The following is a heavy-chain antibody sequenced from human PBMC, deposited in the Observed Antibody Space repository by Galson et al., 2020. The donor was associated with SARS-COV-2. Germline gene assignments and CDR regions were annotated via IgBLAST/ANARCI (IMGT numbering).Heavy chain of an antibody. CDR2: IYHSGST. D-gene: IGHD6-13*01. Sequence: ASETLSLTCAVSGGSISSSNWWSWVRQPPGKGLEWIGEIYHSGSTNYNPSLKSRVTISVDKSKNQFSLKLSSVTAADTAVYYCARYPAAGTFYYGMDVWGQGTTVTVSS. CDR1: GGSISSSNW. V-gene: IGHV4-4*02. J-gene: IGHJ6*02. CDR3: ARYPAAGTFYYGMDV.